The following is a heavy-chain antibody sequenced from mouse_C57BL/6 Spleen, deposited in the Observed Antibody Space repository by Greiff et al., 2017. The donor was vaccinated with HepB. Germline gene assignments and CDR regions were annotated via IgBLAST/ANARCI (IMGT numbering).Heavy chain of an antibody. CDR2: IHPGSGST. J-gene: IGHJ4*01. CDR3: ARSSSYDYDVDYAMDY. Sequence: QVQLQQPGAELVKPGASVKMSCKASGYTFTSYWITWVKQRPGQGLEWIGDIHPGSGSTNYNEKFKSKATLTVDTSSSTAYMQLSSLTSEDSAVYYCARSSSYDYDVDYAMDYWGKGTSVTVSS. CDR1: GYTFTSYW. D-gene: IGHD2-4*01. V-gene: IGHV1-55*01.